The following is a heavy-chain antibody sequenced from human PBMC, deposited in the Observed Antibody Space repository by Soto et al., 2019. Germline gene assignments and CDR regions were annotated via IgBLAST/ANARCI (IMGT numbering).Heavy chain of an antibody. J-gene: IGHJ6*02. CDR1: GYTCISYG. CDR3: ARVGRCTSSSCPPYYDYGMDV. D-gene: IGHD2-2*01. Sequence: ASVKVSCKASGYTCISYGISWGRQAPAQGLEWRGWINTYNGNTNYAQKLQGRVTMTTDTYTRTAYMDLRSLRYDDTAVYYCARVGRCTSSSCPPYYDYGMDVWGQGTTVTVSS. CDR2: INTYNGNT. V-gene: IGHV1-18*04.